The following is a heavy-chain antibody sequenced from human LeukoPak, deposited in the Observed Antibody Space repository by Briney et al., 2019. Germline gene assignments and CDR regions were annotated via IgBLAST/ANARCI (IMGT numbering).Heavy chain of an antibody. CDR3: AKSGGYGLIDY. CDR1: GAPVSGSNYY. CDR2: IYSSGST. V-gene: IGHV4-39*01. J-gene: IGHJ4*02. Sequence: SKTLSLTCAVSGAPVSGSNYYWGWIRQPPGKGLEWIGNIYSSGSTYYNASLQSRVPISIDTSKNQFSLRLNSVTAADTAMYYCAKSGGYGLIDYWGQGTRVTVSS. D-gene: IGHD1-26*01.